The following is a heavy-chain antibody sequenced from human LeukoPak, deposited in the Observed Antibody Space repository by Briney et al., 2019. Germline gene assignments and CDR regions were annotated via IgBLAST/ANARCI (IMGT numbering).Heavy chain of an antibody. V-gene: IGHV3-7*01. Sequence: PGGSLRLSCAASGFSISSYFMTWVRQAPGLGLEWVANIKHDGSDIYYVDSVKGRFTISRDNAKNSLYLQMNSLRVEDTAVYYCARESNWGGDAFDIWGLGTMVIVSS. CDR3: ARESNWGGDAFDI. CDR2: IKHDGSDI. CDR1: GFSISSYF. D-gene: IGHD7-27*01. J-gene: IGHJ3*02.